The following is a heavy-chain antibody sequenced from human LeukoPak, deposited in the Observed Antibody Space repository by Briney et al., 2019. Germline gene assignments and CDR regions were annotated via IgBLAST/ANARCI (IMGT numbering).Heavy chain of an antibody. J-gene: IGHJ6*03. V-gene: IGHV3-7*01. CDR3: ARGPTYYYGPYYYYYMDV. D-gene: IGHD3-10*01. CDR1: GFTFSSYW. CDR2: IKQDGSEK. Sequence: GGSLRLSCAASGFTFSSYWMGWVRQAPGKGLEWVANIKQDGSEKYYVDSVKGRFTISRDNAKNSLYLQMNSLRAEDTAVYYCARGPTYYYGPYYYYYMDVWGKGTTVTVSS.